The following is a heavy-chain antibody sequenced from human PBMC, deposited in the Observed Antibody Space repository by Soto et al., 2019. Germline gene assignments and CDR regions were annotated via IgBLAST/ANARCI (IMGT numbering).Heavy chain of an antibody. CDR2: ISYDGSNK. Sequence: GGSLRLSCAASGFTFSSYAMHWVRQAPGKGLEWVAVISYDGSNKYYADSVKGRFTISRDNSKNTLYLQMNSLRAEDTAVYYCARDRYTTGTTLGYWGQGTLVTVSS. V-gene: IGHV3-30-3*01. CDR3: ARDRYTTGTTLGY. D-gene: IGHD1-7*01. CDR1: GFTFSSYA. J-gene: IGHJ4*02.